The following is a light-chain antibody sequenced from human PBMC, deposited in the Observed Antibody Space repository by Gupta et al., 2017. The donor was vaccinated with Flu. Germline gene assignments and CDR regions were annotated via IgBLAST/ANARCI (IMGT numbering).Light chain of an antibody. CDR1: QSVLYSSNNKNY. Sequence: DIVMTQSPDSLAVSLGERATIHCKSSQSVLYSSNNKNYLAWHQQKPGQPPKLLIYWASARESGVPDRFSGSGSGTDFTLTISSLHAEDVAVYYCQQDDSTPLTFGGWTKVKIK. CDR3: QQDDSTPLT. V-gene: IGKV4-1*01. J-gene: IGKJ4*01. CDR2: WAS.